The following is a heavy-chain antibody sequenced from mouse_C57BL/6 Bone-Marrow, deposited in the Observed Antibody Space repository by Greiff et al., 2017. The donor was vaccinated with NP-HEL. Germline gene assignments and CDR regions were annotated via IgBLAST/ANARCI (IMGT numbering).Heavy chain of an antibody. CDR1: GYTFTSYG. CDR3: ARNSNPFAY. V-gene: IGHV1-81*01. J-gene: IGHJ3*01. D-gene: IGHD2-5*01. CDR2: IYPRSGNT. Sequence: VQLQQSGAELARPGASVKLSCKASGYTFTSYGISWVKRRTGQGLEWIGEIYPRSGNTYYNEKFKGKATLTADKSSSTAYMELRSLTSEDSAVYFCARNSNPFAYWGQGTLVTVSA.